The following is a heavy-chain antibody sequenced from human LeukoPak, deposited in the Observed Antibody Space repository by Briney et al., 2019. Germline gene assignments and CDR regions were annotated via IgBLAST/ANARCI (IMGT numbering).Heavy chain of an antibody. CDR3: ARGFLTYYYGSGSYYGY. CDR1: GGSISGYY. D-gene: IGHD3-10*01. J-gene: IGHJ4*02. CDR2: INHSGST. Sequence: TPSETLSLTCTVSGGSISGYYWSWIRQPPGKGLEWIGEINHSGSTNYNPSLKSRVTISVDTSKNQFSLKLSSVTAADTAVYYCARGFLTYYYGSGSYYGYWGQGTLVTVSS. V-gene: IGHV4-34*01.